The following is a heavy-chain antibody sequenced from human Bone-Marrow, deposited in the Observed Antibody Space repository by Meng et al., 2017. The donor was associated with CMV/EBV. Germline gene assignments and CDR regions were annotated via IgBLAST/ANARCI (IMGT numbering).Heavy chain of an antibody. CDR1: GFTFDDYG. D-gene: IGHD3-22*01. CDR2: ISWNSGGV. Sequence: SLKISCAASGFTFDDYGMSWVRQAPGKGLEWVSGISWNSGGVGYADSVKGRFTISRDNAKNSLYLQMNSLRAEDTALYYCAKDGADSYWYFDLWGRGTLVTVSS. V-gene: IGHV3-9*01. CDR3: AKDGADSYWYFDL. J-gene: IGHJ2*01.